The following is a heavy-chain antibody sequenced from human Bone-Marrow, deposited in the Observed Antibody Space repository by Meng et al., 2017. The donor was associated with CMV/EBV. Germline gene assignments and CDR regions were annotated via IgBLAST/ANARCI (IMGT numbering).Heavy chain of an antibody. CDR1: GYTFTSYD. D-gene: IGHD6-25*01. CDR2: MNPNSGNT. CDR3: ARQARPQDYYYYYGMDV. V-gene: IGHV1-8*03. Sequence: ASVKVSCKASGYTFTSYDINWVRQATGQGLEWMGWMNPNSGNTGYAQKFQGRVTITRNTSISTAYMELSSLRSEDTAVYYCARQARPQDYYYYYGMDVWGQGTTVTVSS. J-gene: IGHJ6*02.